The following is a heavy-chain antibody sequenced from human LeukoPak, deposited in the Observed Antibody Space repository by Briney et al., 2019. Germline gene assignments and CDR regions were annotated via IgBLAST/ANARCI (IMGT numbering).Heavy chain of an antibody. CDR1: GGTFSSYT. Sequence: ASVKVSCKASGGTFSSYTISWVRQAPGQGLEWMGRIIPILGIANYAQKFRGRVTITADKSTSTAYMELSSLRSEDTAVYYCARIHDFWRNRFDPWGQGTLVTVSS. CDR2: IIPILGIA. J-gene: IGHJ5*02. D-gene: IGHD3-3*01. CDR3: ARIHDFWRNRFDP. V-gene: IGHV1-69*02.